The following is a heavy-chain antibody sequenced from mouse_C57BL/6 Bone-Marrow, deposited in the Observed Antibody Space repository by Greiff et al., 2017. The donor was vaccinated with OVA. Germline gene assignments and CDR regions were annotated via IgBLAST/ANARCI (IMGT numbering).Heavy chain of an antibody. CDR2: IYPETGGT. Sequence: VKLQASGAELVRPGASVTLSCKASGYTFTDSEMHWVKQTPVHGLVWIGAIYPETGGTASNQQFNGKAILTADKSSSTAYMELRSVTAEDSAVYYCTRRATGTSYYAMDYWGQGTSVTVSS. CDR3: TRRATGTSYYAMDY. J-gene: IGHJ4*01. V-gene: IGHV1-15*01. D-gene: IGHD4-1*02. CDR1: GYTFTDSE.